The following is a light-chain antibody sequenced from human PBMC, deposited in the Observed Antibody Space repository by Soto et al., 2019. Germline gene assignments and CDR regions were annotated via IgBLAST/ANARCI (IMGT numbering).Light chain of an antibody. J-gene: IGKJ3*01. V-gene: IGKV1-27*01. Sequence: DIQMTQSPSSLSASVGDRVTITCRASPGISNFLAWYQQKPGKVPKLLIYAASTLQSGVPSRFSGSGSGTDFTLTIRSLQPEDVATYYCQIYNSAPFSFGPGTKVDIK. CDR1: PGISNF. CDR2: AAS. CDR3: QIYNSAPFS.